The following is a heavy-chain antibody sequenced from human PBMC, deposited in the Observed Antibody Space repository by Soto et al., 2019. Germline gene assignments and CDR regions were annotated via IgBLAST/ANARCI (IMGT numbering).Heavy chain of an antibody. CDR1: GGSISSGGYY. J-gene: IGHJ6*02. V-gene: IGHV4-31*03. CDR2: IYYSGST. Sequence: PSETLFLTCTVSGGSISSGGYYWSWIRQHPGKGLEWIGYIYYSGSTYYNPSLKSRVTISVDTSKNQFSLKLSSVTAADTAVYYCARDRATYYDILTGVSAYYGMDVWGQGTTVTVSS. CDR3: ARDRATYYDILTGVSAYYGMDV. D-gene: IGHD3-9*01.